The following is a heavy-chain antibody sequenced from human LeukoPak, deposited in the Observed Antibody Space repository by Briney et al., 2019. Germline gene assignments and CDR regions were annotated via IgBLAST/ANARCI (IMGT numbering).Heavy chain of an antibody. CDR1: GYPFTSYD. Sequence: ASVKVSCKASGYPFTSYDINWVRQATGQGLEWMVWMNPNSGNTGYAQKFQGRVTMTRNTSISTAYMELSSLRSEDTAVYYCARGCRSEAGTSNWFDPWGQGTLVTVSS. CDR2: MNPNSGNT. CDR3: ARGCRSEAGTSNWFDP. J-gene: IGHJ5*02. V-gene: IGHV1-8*01. D-gene: IGHD6-13*01.